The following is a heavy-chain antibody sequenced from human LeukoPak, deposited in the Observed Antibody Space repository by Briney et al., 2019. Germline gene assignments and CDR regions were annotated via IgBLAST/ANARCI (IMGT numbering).Heavy chain of an antibody. CDR3: ARGTGDSDFWSGYRFNWFDP. D-gene: IGHD3-3*01. Sequence: PSQTLSLTCTVSGGSISSGDYYWSWIRQPAGKGLEWIGRIYTSGSTNYNPSLKSRVTISVDTSKNQFSLKLSSVTAADTAVYYCARGTGDSDFWSGYRFNWFDPWGQGTLVTVSS. CDR1: GGSISSGDYY. J-gene: IGHJ5*02. CDR2: IYTSGST. V-gene: IGHV4-61*02.